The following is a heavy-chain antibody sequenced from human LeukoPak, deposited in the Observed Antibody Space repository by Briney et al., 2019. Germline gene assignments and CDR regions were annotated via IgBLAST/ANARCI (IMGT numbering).Heavy chain of an antibody. CDR1: GFTFSNYW. D-gene: IGHD3-10*01. J-gene: IGHJ4*02. Sequence: GGSLRLSCSASGFTFSNYWMTWVRQSPGKGLEWLAIIKHDGSDKYCVDSVKGRFTISRDNAKNSLYLQMSSLRAEDTAVYYCARGGHRQKEFWGQGTLVTVSS. CDR2: IKHDGSDK. CDR3: ARGGHRQKEF. V-gene: IGHV3-7*01.